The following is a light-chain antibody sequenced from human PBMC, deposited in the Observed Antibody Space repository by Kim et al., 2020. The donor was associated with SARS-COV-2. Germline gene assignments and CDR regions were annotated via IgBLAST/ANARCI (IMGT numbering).Light chain of an antibody. CDR1: QSVSRSS. V-gene: IGKV3-20*01. J-gene: IGKJ4*01. Sequence: EIVLTQSPGTLSLFPGERATLSCRASQSVSRSSVAWYQRKPGQAPRLLIYDASTRATGIPDRFSGSGSGTDFTLTISRLEPEDSAVYLCLQYGTLITFGGGTKVDIK. CDR3: LQYGTLIT. CDR2: DAS.